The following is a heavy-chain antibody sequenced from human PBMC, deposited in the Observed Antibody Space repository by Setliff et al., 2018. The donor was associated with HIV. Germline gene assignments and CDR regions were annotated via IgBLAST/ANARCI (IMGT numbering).Heavy chain of an antibody. CDR1: GYTFTNYG. V-gene: IGHV1-18*01. Sequence: ASVKVSCKASGYTFTNYGISWVRQAPGQGPEWLGWISAYNGDTKYAQKFQGRVTMTTDTSTATAHMELRSLRSDDTAVYYCARLKGVLVVMLDAFDIWGQGTMVTVSS. J-gene: IGHJ3*02. D-gene: IGHD2-15*01. CDR2: ISAYNGDT. CDR3: ARLKGVLVVMLDAFDI.